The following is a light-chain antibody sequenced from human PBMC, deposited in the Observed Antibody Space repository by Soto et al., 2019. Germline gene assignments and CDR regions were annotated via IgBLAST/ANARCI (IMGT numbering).Light chain of an antibody. V-gene: IGKV1-33*01. Sequence: IHMTESPSSVSASVGDRVTITRQASRDIENYLNWYQQKPGKAPNLLIYDASNLETGVPLRFSGSRSGTHFTLTISSLQPEDIGTYYCHQYDNRPFTFGQGTKLEIK. CDR1: RDIENY. CDR3: HQYDNRPFT. J-gene: IGKJ2*01. CDR2: DAS.